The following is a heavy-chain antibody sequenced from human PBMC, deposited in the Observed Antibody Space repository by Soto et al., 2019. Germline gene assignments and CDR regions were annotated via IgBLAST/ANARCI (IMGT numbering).Heavy chain of an antibody. CDR1: GFPFSNAW. CDR3: TSVVPATRFAFDI. J-gene: IGHJ3*02. Sequence: PGGSLRLSCAASGFPFSNAWMSWVRQAPGKGLEWVGRIKSKTDGGTTDYAAPVKGRFTISRDDSKNTLYLQMNSLKTEDTAVYYCTSVVPATRFAFDIWGQGTMVTVSS. CDR2: IKSKTDGGTT. V-gene: IGHV3-15*01. D-gene: IGHD2-2*01.